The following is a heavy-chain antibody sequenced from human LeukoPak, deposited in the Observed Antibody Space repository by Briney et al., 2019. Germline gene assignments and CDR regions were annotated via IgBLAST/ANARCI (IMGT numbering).Heavy chain of an antibody. V-gene: IGHV3-7*01. CDR3: ARERGVVGYYFDY. J-gene: IGHJ4*02. D-gene: IGHD2-15*01. CDR1: GFTFSSYA. CDR2: IKQDGSEK. Sequence: GGALRLSCAASGFTFSSYAMSWVGQAPGKGGEWVANIKQDGSEKYYVDSVKGRFTISRDNAKNSLYLQMNSLRAEDTAVYYCARERGVVGYYFDYWGQGTLVTVSS.